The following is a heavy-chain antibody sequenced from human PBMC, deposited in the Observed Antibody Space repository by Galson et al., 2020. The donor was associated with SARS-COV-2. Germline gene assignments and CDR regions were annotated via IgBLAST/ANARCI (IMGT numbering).Heavy chain of an antibody. CDR1: GFTFSSYG. CDR3: ARDWGELRLGGYFDY. D-gene: IGHD1-26*01. J-gene: IGHJ4*02. Sequence: GESLKISCAASGFTFSSYGMHWVRQAPGKGLEWVAVIWYDGSNKYYADSVKGRFTISRDNSKNTLYLQMNSLRAEDTAVYYCARDWGELRLGGYFDYWGQGTLVTVSS. CDR2: IWYDGSNK. V-gene: IGHV3-33*01.